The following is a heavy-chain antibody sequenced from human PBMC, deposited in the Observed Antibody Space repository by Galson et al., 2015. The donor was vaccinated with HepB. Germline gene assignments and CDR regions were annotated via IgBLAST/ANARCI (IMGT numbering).Heavy chain of an antibody. CDR2: IWYDGSIE. CDR3: ARDFGFGLDY. D-gene: IGHD3-3*01. J-gene: IGHJ4*02. V-gene: IGHV3-33*01. CDR1: GFTFSSYG. Sequence: SLRLSCAASGFTFSSYGMYWVRQAPGKGLEWVAVIWYDGSIEYYRDSVRGRFTVSRDNYRNTLYLQLSILRAEDTAVYYCARDFGFGLDYWGQGTLVTVSS.